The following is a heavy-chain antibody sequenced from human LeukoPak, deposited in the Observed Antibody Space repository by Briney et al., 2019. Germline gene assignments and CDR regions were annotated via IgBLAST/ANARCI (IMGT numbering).Heavy chain of an antibody. V-gene: IGHV1-69*13. Sequence: SVKVSCKASGGTFSSYAISWVRQAPGQGLEWMGGIIPIFGTANYAQKFQGRVTITADESTSTAYMELSSLRSDDTAVYYCAVTMVRGHFDYWGQGTLVTVSS. CDR2: IIPIFGTA. CDR3: AVTMVRGHFDY. D-gene: IGHD3-10*01. J-gene: IGHJ4*02. CDR1: GGTFSSYA.